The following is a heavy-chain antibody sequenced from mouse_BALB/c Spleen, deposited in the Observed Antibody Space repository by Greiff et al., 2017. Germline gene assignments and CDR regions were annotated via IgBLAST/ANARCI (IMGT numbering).Heavy chain of an antibody. D-gene: IGHD1-1*01. CDR3: ARGGFDYGSWYFDV. CDR1: GYTFTDYN. Sequence: VQLKESGPELVKPGASVKISCKASGYTFTDYNMHWVKQSHGKSLEWIGYIYPYNGGTGYNQKFKSKATLTVDNSSSTAYMELRSLTSEDSAVYYCARGGFDYGSWYFDVWGAGTTVTVSS. CDR2: IYPYNGGT. J-gene: IGHJ1*01. V-gene: IGHV1S29*02.